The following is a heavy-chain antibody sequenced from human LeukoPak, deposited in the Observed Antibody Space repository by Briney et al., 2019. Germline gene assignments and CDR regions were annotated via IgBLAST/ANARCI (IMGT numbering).Heavy chain of an antibody. Sequence: GASVKVSCKASGYTFTSYGISWVRQAPGQGLEWMGWISAYNGNTNYAQKLQGRVTMTTDTSTSTAYMELRSLRSDDTAVYYCARGPPRDYDFWSGYYYYYYYGMDVWGQGTTVTVSS. V-gene: IGHV1-18*01. CDR1: GYTFTSYG. CDR3: ARGPPRDYDFWSGYYYYYYYGMDV. D-gene: IGHD3-3*01. CDR2: ISAYNGNT. J-gene: IGHJ6*02.